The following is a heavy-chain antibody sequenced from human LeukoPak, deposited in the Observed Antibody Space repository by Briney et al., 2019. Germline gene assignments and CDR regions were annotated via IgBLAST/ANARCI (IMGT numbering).Heavy chain of an antibody. Sequence: SVKVSCKASGGTFSSYAISWVRQASGQGLEWMGRIIPILGIANYAQKFQGRVTITADKSTSTAYMELSSLRSEDTAVYYCAREIAAAGTYYYYYGMDVWGQGTTVTVSS. V-gene: IGHV1-69*04. D-gene: IGHD6-13*01. CDR1: GGTFSSYA. CDR3: AREIAAAGTYYYYYGMDV. CDR2: IIPILGIA. J-gene: IGHJ6*02.